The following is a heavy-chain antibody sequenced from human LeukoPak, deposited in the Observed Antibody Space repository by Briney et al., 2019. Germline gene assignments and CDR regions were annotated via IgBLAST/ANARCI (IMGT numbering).Heavy chain of an antibody. CDR3: ATDPPEGPYYYDSSGYYQGYFDY. CDR2: ISSSSRYI. J-gene: IGHJ4*02. CDR1: GFTFSSYS. D-gene: IGHD3-22*01. V-gene: IGHV3-21*01. Sequence: GGSLRLSCAASGFTFSSYSMNWVRQAPGKGLEWVSSISSSSRYIYYADSVKGRFTISRDNAKNSLYLQMNSLRAEDTAVYYCATDPPEGPYYYDSSGYYQGYFDYWGQGTLVTVSS.